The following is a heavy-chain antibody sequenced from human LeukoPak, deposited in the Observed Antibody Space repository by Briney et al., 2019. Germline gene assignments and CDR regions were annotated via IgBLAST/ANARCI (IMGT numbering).Heavy chain of an antibody. Sequence: PGGSLRLSCETSGFNFGEYALSWVRQAPGKGLEWVGFIRRKIYNETTEYAASMKDRLTISRDDSKNIAYLQMHSLKSEEKDVSYCSRVISLVREGVLYFYYGMDVWGQGTTVIVSS. J-gene: IGHJ6*02. V-gene: IGHV3-49*04. CDR1: GFNFGEYA. CDR3: SRVISLVREGVLYFYYGMDV. CDR2: IRRKIYNETT. D-gene: IGHD3-10*01.